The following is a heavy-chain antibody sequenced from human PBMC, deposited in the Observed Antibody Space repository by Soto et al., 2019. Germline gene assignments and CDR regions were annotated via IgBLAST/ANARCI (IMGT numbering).Heavy chain of an antibody. V-gene: IGHV3-48*01. Sequence: GGSLRLSCAASGFTFSSYSMNWVRQAPGKGLEWVSYISSSSNSIYYADSVKGRFTISRDNAKNSLHLQMNSLRAEDTAVYYCAGPVECSTTGCIRWGKGTLVTVSS. D-gene: IGHD6-6*01. CDR1: GFTFSSYS. CDR2: ISSSSNSI. CDR3: AGPVECSTTGCIR. J-gene: IGHJ4*02.